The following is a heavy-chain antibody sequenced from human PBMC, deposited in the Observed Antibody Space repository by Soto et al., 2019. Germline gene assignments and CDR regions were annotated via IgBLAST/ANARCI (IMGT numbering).Heavy chain of an antibody. CDR3: ARALKEYYYDSNPYYYLDY. D-gene: IGHD3-22*01. CDR1: GGSISSGDYY. CDR2: IYYSGGA. V-gene: IGHV4-30-4*01. J-gene: IGHJ4*02. Sequence: SETLSLTCTVSGGSISSGDYYWNWIRQSPGKDLEWIGYIYYSGGAYYNPSLQSRITISVDTSKNQFSLQLTSVTAADTAVYYCARALKEYYYDSNPYYYLDYWGLGTLVTVSS.